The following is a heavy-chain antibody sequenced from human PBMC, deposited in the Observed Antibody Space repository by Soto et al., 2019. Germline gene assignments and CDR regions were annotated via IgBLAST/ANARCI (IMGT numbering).Heavy chain of an antibody. D-gene: IGHD3-10*01. CDR2: INVYNDNT. CDR3: ARRGPQYMDV. CDR1: VLGDG. J-gene: IGHJ6*04. V-gene: IGHV1-18*01. Sequence: QDQLVQSGAEVTKPGASVKVSCKAFVLGDGISWVRQAPGQGLEWMGWINVYNDNTEYAPKFQGRVTMTTDTSTNTVYMELRSLRSDDTAVYYCARRGPQYMDVWGKGTTVTVSS.